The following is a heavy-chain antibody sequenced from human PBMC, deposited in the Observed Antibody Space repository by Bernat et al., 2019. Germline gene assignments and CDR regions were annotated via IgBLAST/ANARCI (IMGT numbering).Heavy chain of an antibody. Sequence: QVQLVESGGGVVQPGRSLRLSCAASGFTFSSCGMHWVRQAPGKGLEWVAFISYDGSNQYYTDSVKGRFIISRDESKNTLYLQMNGLRAEDTAVYYCAKDPLLYGSGSYYFDYWGQGTLVTVSS. CDR1: GFTFSSCG. V-gene: IGHV3-30*18. D-gene: IGHD3-10*01. CDR3: AKDPLLYGSGSYYFDY. CDR2: ISYDGSNQ. J-gene: IGHJ4*02.